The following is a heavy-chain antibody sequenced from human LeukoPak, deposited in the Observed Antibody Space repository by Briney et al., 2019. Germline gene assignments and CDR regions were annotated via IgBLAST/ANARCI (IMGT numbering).Heavy chain of an antibody. D-gene: IGHD2-15*01. CDR1: GFTFNTYG. CDR3: ARVGSRYCSGANCYDGF. V-gene: IGHV3-30*03. J-gene: IGHJ4*02. CDR2: ISYDGSNT. Sequence: GGSLRLSCAASGFTFNTYGMHWVRQAPGKGLEWVALISYDGSNTYYTDSVKGRFTISRDNSKNTLYLQMNNLRAEDTAIYYCARVGSRYCSGANCYDGFWGQGTLVSVSS.